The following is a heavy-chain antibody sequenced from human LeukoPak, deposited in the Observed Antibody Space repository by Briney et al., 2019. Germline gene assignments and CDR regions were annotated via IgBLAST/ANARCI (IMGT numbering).Heavy chain of an antibody. CDR2: ISYDGSNK. CDR3: ARVKYYYDSSGYYEYYFDY. V-gene: IGHV3-30*03. J-gene: IGHJ4*02. CDR1: GFTFSSYG. D-gene: IGHD3-22*01. Sequence: PGRSLRLSCAASGFTFSSYGMHWVRQAPGKGLEWVAVISYDGSNKYYADSVKGRFTISRDNSKNTLYLQMNSLRAEDTAVYFCARVKYYYDSSGYYEYYFDYWGQGTLVTVSS.